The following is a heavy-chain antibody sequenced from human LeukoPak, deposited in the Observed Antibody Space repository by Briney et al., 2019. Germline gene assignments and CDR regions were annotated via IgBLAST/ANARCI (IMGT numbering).Heavy chain of an antibody. D-gene: IGHD3-10*01. CDR2: IIPIFGTA. CDR3: ARDAGGDYFDY. V-gene: IGHV1-69*13. J-gene: IGHJ4*02. CDR1: GYTFTSYA. Sequence: ASVKVSCKPSGYTFTSYALSWVRQAPGQGLEWMGGIIPIFGTANYAQKFQGRVTITADESTSTAYMELSSLRSEDTAVYYCARDAGGDYFDYWGQGTLVTVSS.